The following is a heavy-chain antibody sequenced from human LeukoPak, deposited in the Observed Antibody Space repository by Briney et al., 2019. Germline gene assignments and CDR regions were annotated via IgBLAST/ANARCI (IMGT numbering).Heavy chain of an antibody. D-gene: IGHD4-11*01. Sequence: GASVKVSCKASGDTFNSVALSWVRLAPGQGLEWMGGIIPIFGTANYAQRFLGGVTITSDESTSAAYMEINSLTSEDTAVYYCARLSDPSKSPGPLDIWGKGTTVTVSS. CDR2: IIPIFGTA. J-gene: IGHJ6*04. V-gene: IGHV1-69*13. CDR3: ARLSDPSKSPGPLDI. CDR1: GDTFNSVA.